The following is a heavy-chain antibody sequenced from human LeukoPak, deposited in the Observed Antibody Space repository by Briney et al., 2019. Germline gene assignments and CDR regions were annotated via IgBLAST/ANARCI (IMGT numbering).Heavy chain of an antibody. Sequence: ASVKVSCKASGYTFTSYGISWVRQAPGQGLEWMGWINPNSGGTNYAQKFQGRVTMTRDTSISTAYMELSRLRSDDTAVYYCASYDMLTGYYDYWGQGTLVTVSS. J-gene: IGHJ4*02. CDR3: ASYDMLTGYYDY. D-gene: IGHD3-9*01. CDR2: INPNSGGT. CDR1: GYTFTSYG. V-gene: IGHV1-2*02.